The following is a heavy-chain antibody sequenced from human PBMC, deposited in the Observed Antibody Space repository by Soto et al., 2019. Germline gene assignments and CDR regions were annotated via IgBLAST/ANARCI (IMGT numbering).Heavy chain of an antibody. D-gene: IGHD3-22*01. V-gene: IGHV4-30-4*01. J-gene: IGHJ4*02. CDR1: GGSISSGDYY. CDR2: IYYSGST. Sequence: LSLTCTVSGGSISSGDYYWSWIRQPPGKGLEWIGYIYYSGSTYYNPSLKSRVTISVDTSKNQFSLKLSSVTAADTAVYYCARDRYYDSSGYSGYFDYWGQGTLVTVSS. CDR3: ARDRYYDSSGYSGYFDY.